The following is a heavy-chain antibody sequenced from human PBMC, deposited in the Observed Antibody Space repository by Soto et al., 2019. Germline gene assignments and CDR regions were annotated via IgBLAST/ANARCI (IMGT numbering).Heavy chain of an antibody. V-gene: IGHV3-23*01. CDR1: GFPFSSYA. Sequence: GESLRLSYGASGFPFSSYAMRCVRPAQGKGLEWVSAISGSGGSTYYADSVKGRFTTSRDNSKNTLYLQMNSLRAEDTAVYYCAKGVAYYDFWSGSMDVWGQGTTVTVSS. J-gene: IGHJ6*02. CDR2: ISGSGGST. CDR3: AKGVAYYDFWSGSMDV. D-gene: IGHD3-3*01.